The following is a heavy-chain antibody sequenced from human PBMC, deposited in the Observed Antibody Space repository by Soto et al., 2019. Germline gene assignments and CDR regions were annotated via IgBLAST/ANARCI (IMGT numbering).Heavy chain of an antibody. V-gene: IGHV3-33*01. CDR2: IWYDGSNK. D-gene: IGHD4-17*01. CDR1: GFTFSTYG. CDR3: ARNGPHGDADY. Sequence: QVQLVESGGGVVQPGRSLRLSCAASGFTFSTYGMHWVRQAPGKGLEWVAVIWYDGSNKYYADSVKGRFTISRDNSKNKLYLQMNSLRAEDTAVYDCARNGPHGDADYWGQGTLVTVSS. J-gene: IGHJ4*02.